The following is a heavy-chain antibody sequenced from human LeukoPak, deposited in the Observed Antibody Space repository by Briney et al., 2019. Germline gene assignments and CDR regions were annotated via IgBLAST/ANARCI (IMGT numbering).Heavy chain of an antibody. CDR2: INPNSGGT. D-gene: IGHD3-10*01. Sequence: ASVKVSCKASGYTFTGYFMHWVRQAPGQGLEWMGRINPNSGGTNYAQKFQGRVTITRDTSASTAYMELSSLRSEDTAVYYCARDQDFGLLWFGESYGMDVWGQGTTVTVSS. CDR3: ARDQDFGLLWFGESYGMDV. V-gene: IGHV1-2*06. CDR1: GYTFTGYF. J-gene: IGHJ6*02.